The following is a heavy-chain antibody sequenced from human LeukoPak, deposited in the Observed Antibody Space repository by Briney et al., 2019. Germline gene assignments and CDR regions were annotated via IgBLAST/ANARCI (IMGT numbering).Heavy chain of an antibody. CDR3: ARGHYGSGRSWFDP. D-gene: IGHD3-10*01. J-gene: IGHJ5*02. CDR1: GGSFSGYY. Sequence: SETLSLTCAVYGGSFSGYYWSWIRQPPGKGLEWIGEINHSGSTNYNPSLKSRVTISVDTSKDQFSLKLSSVTAADTAVYYCARGHYGSGRSWFDPWGQGTLVTVSS. CDR2: INHSGST. V-gene: IGHV4-34*01.